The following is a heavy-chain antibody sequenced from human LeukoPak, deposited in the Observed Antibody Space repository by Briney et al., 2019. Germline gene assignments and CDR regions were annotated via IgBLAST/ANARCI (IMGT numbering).Heavy chain of an antibody. J-gene: IGHJ5*02. V-gene: IGHV3-48*03. CDR2: ISSSGSTI. CDR3: ASGRYYYDSSPIFDP. Sequence: GGSLRLSCAASGFTFSMSAMHWVRQAPGKGLEWVSYISSSGSTIYYADSVKGRFTISRDNAKNSLYLQMNSLRAEDTAVYYCASGRYYYDSSPIFDPWGQGTLVTVSS. CDR1: GFTFSMSA. D-gene: IGHD3-22*01.